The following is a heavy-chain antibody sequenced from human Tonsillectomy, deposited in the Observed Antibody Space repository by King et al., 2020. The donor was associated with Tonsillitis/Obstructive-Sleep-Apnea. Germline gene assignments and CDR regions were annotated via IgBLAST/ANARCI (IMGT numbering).Heavy chain of an antibody. CDR1: GFTFNNAW. CDR3: TTEWTKWDAFDI. Sequence: VQLVESGGGLVKPGGSLTLSCSPSGFTFNNAWMSWVRQAPGRGLEWVGRIKSEADGGTTDYAAPVKGRFTISRDDSIYTVYLQMNSLKIEDTAVYYCTTEWTKWDAFDIWGQGTMVSVSS. V-gene: IGHV3-15*01. CDR2: IKSEADGGTT. J-gene: IGHJ3*02. D-gene: IGHD1-26*01.